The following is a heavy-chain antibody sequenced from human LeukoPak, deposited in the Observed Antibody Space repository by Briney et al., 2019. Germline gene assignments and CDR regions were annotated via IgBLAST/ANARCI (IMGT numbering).Heavy chain of an antibody. CDR1: GHRFTAYW. CDR3: ARRTGSGTYYSLFFDY. CDR2: IYPADSDT. J-gene: IGHJ4*02. D-gene: IGHD1-26*01. V-gene: IGHV5-51*01. Sequence: GESLKISCKASGHRFTAYWIGWVRQMPGKGLEWMGVIYPADSDTTYSPSFQGQVTISADKSNNIAYLEWNSPKASDSATYYCARRTGSGTYYSLFFDYWGQGALVTVSS.